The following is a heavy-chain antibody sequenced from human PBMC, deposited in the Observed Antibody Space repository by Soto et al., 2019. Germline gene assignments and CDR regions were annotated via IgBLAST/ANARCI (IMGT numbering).Heavy chain of an antibody. V-gene: IGHV2-5*01. CDR3: AHRPTDSSSWYFQH. J-gene: IGHJ1*01. D-gene: IGHD6-13*01. Sequence: QITLKESGPTLVKPTQTLTLTCTFSGFSLSTSGVGVGWIRQPQGKALEWLALIYWNDDKRYSPSLKSRLTITKDTSKNQVVLTMTNMDPVDTATYYCAHRPTDSSSWYFQHWGQGTLVTVSS. CDR2: IYWNDDK. CDR1: GFSLSTSGVG.